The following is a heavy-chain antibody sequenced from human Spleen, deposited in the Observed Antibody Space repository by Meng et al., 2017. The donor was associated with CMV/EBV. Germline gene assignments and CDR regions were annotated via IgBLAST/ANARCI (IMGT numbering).Heavy chain of an antibody. D-gene: IGHD3-22*01. CDR2: IYYSGST. CDR3: ATRFTHYDDAVDY. CDR1: GGSISSSSYY. J-gene: IGHJ4*02. V-gene: IGHV4-39*01. Sequence: VSGGSISSSSYYWGWIRQPPGKGLEWIGSIYYSGSTYYNPSLKSRVTISVDTSKNQFSLKLSSVTAADTAVYYCATRFTHYDDAVDYWGQGTLVTVSS.